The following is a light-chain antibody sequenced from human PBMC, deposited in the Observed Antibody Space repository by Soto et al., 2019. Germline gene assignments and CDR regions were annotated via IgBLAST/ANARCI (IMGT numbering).Light chain of an antibody. V-gene: IGKV1-27*01. J-gene: IGKJ1*01. CDR2: AAS. CDR1: QGISNY. CDR3: QKYNSAPQT. Sequence: DIQMTQSPSSLSASVGDRVTITCRASQGISNYLAWYQQKPGKVPTLLIYAASTLQSGVPSRFSGSGSGTDFTLTISRLQPEDVATYYGQKYNSAPQTFGQGTKVEIK.